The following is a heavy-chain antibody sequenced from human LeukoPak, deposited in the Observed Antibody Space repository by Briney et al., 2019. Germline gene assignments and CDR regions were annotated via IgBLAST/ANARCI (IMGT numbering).Heavy chain of an antibody. CDR2: IIPIFGTA. CDR3: ARGTIVGATDHLGY. CDR1: GGTFSSYA. V-gene: IGHV1-69*05. D-gene: IGHD1-26*01. Sequence: SVKVSCKASGGTFSSYAISWVRQAPGQGLEWMGGIIPIFGTANYAQKFQGRVTMTRNTSISTAYMELSSLRSEDTAVYYCARGTIVGATDHLGYWGQGTLVTVSS. J-gene: IGHJ4*02.